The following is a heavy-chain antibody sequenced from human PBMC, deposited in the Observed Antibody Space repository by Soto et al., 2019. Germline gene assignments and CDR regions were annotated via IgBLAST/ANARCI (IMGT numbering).Heavy chain of an antibody. CDR1: GFTFSSYS. V-gene: IGHV3-23*04. CDR2: ISGSGGAS. J-gene: IGHJ1*01. D-gene: IGHD2-2*01. CDR3: ANAYCSSTSCRAEYLQH. Sequence: EVQLVESGGGLVKPGGSLRLSCAASGFTFSSYSMNWVRQAPGKGLEWVSAISGSGGASYYADSVKGRFTISRDNSKYTVYLQMHILRAEDTAVYFCANAYCSSTSCRAEYLQHWGQGTLVTVSS.